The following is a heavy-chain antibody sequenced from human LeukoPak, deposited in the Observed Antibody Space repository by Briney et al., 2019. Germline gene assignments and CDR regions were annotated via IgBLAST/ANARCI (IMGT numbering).Heavy chain of an antibody. V-gene: IGHV3-23*01. D-gene: IGHD3-10*01. CDR2: ICDTGATT. Sequence: GGSLRLSCAVSGFSFSTYNMSWVRQAPGKGLEWVSDICDTGATTFCAASVKGRSTISRDNSKNTLYLQMSSLRVEDTAVYYCARKYASGAYALECWGQGILVTVAS. CDR3: ARKYASGAYALEC. CDR1: GFSFSTYN. J-gene: IGHJ4*02.